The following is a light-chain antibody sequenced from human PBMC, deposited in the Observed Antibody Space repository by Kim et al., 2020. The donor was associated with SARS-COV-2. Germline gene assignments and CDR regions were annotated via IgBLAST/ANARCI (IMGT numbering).Light chain of an antibody. CDR3: QAWDNRNVV. J-gene: IGLJ2*01. Sequence: VSPGQTATITCSGDKLGDKFASWFQQKPGQSPVLVIFQDDKRPPEIPERFSGSNSGNTATLTIRGAQTLDEADYYCQAWDNRNVVFGGGTQLTVL. CDR2: QDD. CDR1: KLGDKF. V-gene: IGLV3-1*01.